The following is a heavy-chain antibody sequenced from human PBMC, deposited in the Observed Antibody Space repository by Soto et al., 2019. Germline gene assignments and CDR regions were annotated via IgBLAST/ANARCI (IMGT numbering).Heavy chain of an antibody. CDR2: VHYSGST. V-gene: IGHV4-59*11. CDR3: ARRDYSTSSLGPFDY. Sequence: SETLSRTCVVSGGSISSHYWSWIRQPPGSGLEWIGFVHYSGSTNYSPSLKSRVTMSVDTSKNQFFLNLTSVTAEDTALYFCARRDYSTSSLGPFDYWGQGILVNLSS. D-gene: IGHD6-6*01. J-gene: IGHJ4*02. CDR1: GGSISSHY.